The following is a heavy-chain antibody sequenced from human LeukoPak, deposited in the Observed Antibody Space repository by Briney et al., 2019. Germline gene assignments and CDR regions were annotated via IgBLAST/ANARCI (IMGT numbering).Heavy chain of an antibody. J-gene: IGHJ5*01. CDR2: IKGDGIEK. CDR1: GFSFSRYW. Sequence: GGSLRLSCAASGFSFSRYWMNWVRQAPGKGLEWVANIKGDGIEKSYVDSVKGRFSISRDNAMNSLYLQMDSLRAEDTAVYYCAKEGAYPIITYDSWGQGALVTVSS. CDR3: AKEGAYPIITYDS. D-gene: IGHD3-10*01. V-gene: IGHV3-7*01.